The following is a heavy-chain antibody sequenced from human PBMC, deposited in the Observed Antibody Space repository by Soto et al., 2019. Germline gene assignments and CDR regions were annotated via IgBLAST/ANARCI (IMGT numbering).Heavy chain of an antibody. CDR1: GFSLSTSGVG. Sequence: SGPTLVNPTQTLTLTCTFSGFSLSTSGVGVGWIRQPPGKALEWLALIYWDDDKRYSPFLKSRLTITKDTSKNQVVLTMTNMDPVDTATYYFAHSISDYIWGSYRYGTAPFDYWGQGTLVTVSS. D-gene: IGHD3-16*02. V-gene: IGHV2-5*02. J-gene: IGHJ4*02. CDR3: AHSISDYIWGSYRYGTAPFDY. CDR2: IYWDDDK.